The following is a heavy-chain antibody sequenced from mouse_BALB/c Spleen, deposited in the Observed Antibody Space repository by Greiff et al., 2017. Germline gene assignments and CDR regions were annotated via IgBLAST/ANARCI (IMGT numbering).Heavy chain of an antibody. CDR2: INPYNGAT. V-gene: IGHV1-31*01. Sequence: VQLQQSGPELVKPGASVKISCKASGYSFTGYYMHWVKQSHVKSLEWIGRINPYNGATSYNQNFKDKASLTVDKSSSTAYMELHSLTSEDSAVYYCARDYYGNHYFDYWGQGTTLTVSS. D-gene: IGHD2-1*01. J-gene: IGHJ2*01. CDR1: GYSFTGYY. CDR3: ARDYYGNHYFDY.